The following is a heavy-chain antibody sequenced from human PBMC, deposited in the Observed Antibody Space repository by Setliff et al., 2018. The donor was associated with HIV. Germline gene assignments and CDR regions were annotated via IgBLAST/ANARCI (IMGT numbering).Heavy chain of an antibody. CDR2: LYPSDSDA. Sequence: GESLKISCKTSGYDFATYWIGWVRQMPGKGPEWMGVLYPSDSDAIYSPTFQGRVTISADEATNTAYLQWASLKSSDTAIYYCVRPLVIAFDTSDIWGQGTMVTVSS. CDR1: GYDFATYW. D-gene: IGHD3-9*01. J-gene: IGHJ3*02. V-gene: IGHV5-51*01. CDR3: VRPLVIAFDTSDI.